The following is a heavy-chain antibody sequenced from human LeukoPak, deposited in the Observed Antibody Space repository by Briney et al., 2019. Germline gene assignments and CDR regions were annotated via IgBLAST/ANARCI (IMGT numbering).Heavy chain of an antibody. Sequence: GASVKVSCTASGGTFSSYTISWVRQAPGQGLEWMGRIIPILGIANYAQKFQGRVTITADRSTSTAYMELSSRRPEETAVYYCGRAPPGHSSGYHFDYWGQGTLVTVSS. CDR2: IIPILGIA. V-gene: IGHV1-69*02. D-gene: IGHD3-22*01. CDR1: GGTFSSYT. CDR3: GRAPPGHSSGYHFDY. J-gene: IGHJ4*02.